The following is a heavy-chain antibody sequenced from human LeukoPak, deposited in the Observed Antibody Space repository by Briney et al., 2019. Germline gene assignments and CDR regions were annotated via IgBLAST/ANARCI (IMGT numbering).Heavy chain of an antibody. Sequence: GGSLRLSCAASGFTFSSYNMDWVRQAPGKGLEWVSYISRSSNTIYYTDSVKGRFTISRDNTKNSLYLQMNSLRADDTAVYYCARDGEAAGNMDHWGQGILVTVSS. J-gene: IGHJ4*02. CDR1: GFTFSSYN. D-gene: IGHD6-13*01. CDR2: ISRSSNTI. CDR3: ARDGEAAGNMDH. V-gene: IGHV3-48*04.